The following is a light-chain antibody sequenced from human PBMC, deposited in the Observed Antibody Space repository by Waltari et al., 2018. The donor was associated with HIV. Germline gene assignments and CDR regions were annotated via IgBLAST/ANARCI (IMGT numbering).Light chain of an antibody. CDR1: NIGSKS. CDR2: DDS. CDR3: QVWDSRRDWV. V-gene: IGLV3-21*02. J-gene: IGLJ3*02. Sequence: SNVLTQPPSVSVAPGQTARITCGGNNIGSKSVHWYQQKPGKAPVVVVFDDSDRPSGIPERFSGSNSANTATLTISTVEAGEEADFYCQVWDSRRDWVFGGGTKLTVL.